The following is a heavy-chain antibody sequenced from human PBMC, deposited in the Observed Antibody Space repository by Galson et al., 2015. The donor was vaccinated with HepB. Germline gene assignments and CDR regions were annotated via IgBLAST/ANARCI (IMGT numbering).Heavy chain of an antibody. CDR2: INHSGST. CDR3: ARGGRYSGSYPDY. V-gene: IGHV4-34*01. CDR1: GGSFSGYY. Sequence: SETLSLTCAVYGGSFSGYYWSWIRQPPGKGLEWIGEINHSGSTNYNPSLKSRVTISVDTSKNQFSLKLSSVTAADTAVYYCARGGRYSGSYPDYWGQGTLVTVSS. J-gene: IGHJ4*02. D-gene: IGHD1-26*01.